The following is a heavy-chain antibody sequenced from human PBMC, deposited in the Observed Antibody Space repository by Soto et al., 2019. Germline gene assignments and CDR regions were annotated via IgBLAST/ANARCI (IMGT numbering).Heavy chain of an antibody. V-gene: IGHV3-23*01. CDR1: GFTFSSYA. Sequence: PGGSLRLSCAASGFTFSSYAMSWVRQAPGKXLEWVSAISGSGGSTYYADSVKGRFTISRDNSKNTLYLQMNSLRAEDTAVYYCAKGGGYYDILTGYYAGDAFDIWGQGTMVTVSS. J-gene: IGHJ3*02. D-gene: IGHD3-9*01. CDR3: AKGGGYYDILTGYYAGDAFDI. CDR2: ISGSGGST.